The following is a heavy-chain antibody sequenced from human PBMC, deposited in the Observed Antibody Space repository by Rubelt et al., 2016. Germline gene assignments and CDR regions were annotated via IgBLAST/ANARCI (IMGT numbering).Heavy chain of an antibody. CDR2: INHSGST. D-gene: IGHD3-10*01. V-gene: IGHV4-34*01. CDR3: SVGYYFDY. CDR1: GGSFSGYY. Sequence: QVQLQQWGAGLLKPSETPSLTCAVYGGSFSGYYWSWIRQPPGKGLEWIGEINHSGSTNYNPSLKSRVTISVDTSKNQFSLKLSSVTAADTAVYYCSVGYYFDYWGQGTLVTVSS. J-gene: IGHJ4*02.